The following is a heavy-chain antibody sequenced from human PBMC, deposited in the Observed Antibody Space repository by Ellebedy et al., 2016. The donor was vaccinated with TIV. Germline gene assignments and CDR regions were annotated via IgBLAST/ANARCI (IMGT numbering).Heavy chain of an antibody. D-gene: IGHD4-17*01. J-gene: IGHJ5*02. CDR1: GFNFRSYW. Sequence: GESLKISCAAPGFNFRSYWMTWVRPAPGKGLEWVAKIRQEGDEIKLVESVKGRFTISRDNAKNSLFLQMKSLRVEDTAVYYCARRASYGDYAVQVNPWFDPWGQGTLVTVSS. V-gene: IGHV3-7*01. CDR2: IRQEGDEI. CDR3: ARRASYGDYAVQVNPWFDP.